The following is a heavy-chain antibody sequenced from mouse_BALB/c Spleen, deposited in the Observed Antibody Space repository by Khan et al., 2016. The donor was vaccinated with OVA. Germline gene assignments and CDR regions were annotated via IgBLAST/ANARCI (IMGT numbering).Heavy chain of an antibody. CDR1: GFSLSNYG. J-gene: IGHJ3*01. CDR2: IWAGGST. Sequence: QMQLEESGPGLVAPSQTLSITCTVSGFSLSNYGVHWVRQPPGKGLEWLGVIWAGGSTNHNSALMSRLSISKDDSKSQVFLKMNSLQTDDTAMYYCARAFYHGDWFAYWGQGTLVTVSA. V-gene: IGHV2-9*02. CDR3: ARAFYHGDWFAY. D-gene: IGHD1-1*01.